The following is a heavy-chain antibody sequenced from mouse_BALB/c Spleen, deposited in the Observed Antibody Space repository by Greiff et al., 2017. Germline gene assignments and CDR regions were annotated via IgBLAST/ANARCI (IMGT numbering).Heavy chain of an antibody. CDR3: AIGKYGNYDYFDY. V-gene: IGHV5-17*02. D-gene: IGHD2-10*02. J-gene: IGHJ2*01. CDR2: ISSGSSTI. Sequence: EVQRVESGGGLVQPGGSRKLSCAASGFTFSSFGMHWVRQAPEKGLEWVAYISSGSSTIYYADTVKGRFTISRDNPKNTLFLQMTSLRSEDTAMYYVAIGKYGNYDYFDYWGQGTTLTVSS. CDR1: GFTFSSFG.